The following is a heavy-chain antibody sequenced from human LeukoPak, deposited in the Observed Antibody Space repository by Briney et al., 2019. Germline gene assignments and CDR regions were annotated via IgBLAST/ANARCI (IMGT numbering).Heavy chain of an antibody. CDR2: ISGSGGST. CDR1: GFTFSSYA. D-gene: IGHD3-3*01. J-gene: IGHJ6*02. V-gene: IGHV3-23*01. Sequence: GGSLRLSCAASGFTFSSYAMSWVRQAPGKGLEWVSAISGSGGSTYYADSVKGRFTISRDNSKNMLYLQMNSLRAEDTAVYYCARDREYYDFWSGYGDGLFGMDVWGQGTTVTVSS. CDR3: ARDREYYDFWSGYGDGLFGMDV.